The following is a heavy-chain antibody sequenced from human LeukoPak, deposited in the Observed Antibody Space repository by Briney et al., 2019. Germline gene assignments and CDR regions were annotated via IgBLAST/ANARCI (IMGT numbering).Heavy chain of an antibody. CDR3: ARGRRGEDSGYCSGGSCYYFDY. Sequence: SETLSLTCAAYGGSFSGYYWSWIRQPPGKGLEWIGEINHSGSTNYNPSLKSRVTISVDTSKNQFSLKLSSVTAADTAVYYCARGRRGEDSGYCSGGSCYYFDYWGQGTLVTVSS. V-gene: IGHV4-34*01. D-gene: IGHD2-15*01. CDR1: GGSFSGYY. CDR2: INHSGST. J-gene: IGHJ4*02.